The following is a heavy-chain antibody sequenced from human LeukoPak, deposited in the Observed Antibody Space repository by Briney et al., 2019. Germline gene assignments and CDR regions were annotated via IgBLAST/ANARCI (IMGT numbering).Heavy chain of an antibody. CDR1: GFTFSDYY. V-gene: IGHV3-11*04. CDR3: ASGKPGPYYYYLDV. CDR2: ISSPGSSI. Sequence: GGSLRLSCAAPGFTFSDYYMTWMRQAPGKGLEWVSHISSPGSSILYADSVKGRFTISRDNAKNSLYLQMHSLRVEDTAIYYCASGKPGPYYYYLDVWGKGTKVTVSS. D-gene: IGHD3-10*01. J-gene: IGHJ6*03.